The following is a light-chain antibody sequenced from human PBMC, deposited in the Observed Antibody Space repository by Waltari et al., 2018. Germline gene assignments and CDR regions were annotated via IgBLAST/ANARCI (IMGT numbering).Light chain of an antibody. CDR2: STN. V-gene: IGLV8-61*01. CDR3: VLYMGSGTVV. J-gene: IGLJ2*01. CDR1: SGPVSTSYY. Sequence: QTVVTQAPSFSVSPGGTVTLTRGLSSGPVSTSYYPSWYQQTPGQAPRTLIYSTNTRSSGVPDRFSGSILGNKAALTITGAQADDESDYYCVLYMGSGTVVFGGGTKLTVL.